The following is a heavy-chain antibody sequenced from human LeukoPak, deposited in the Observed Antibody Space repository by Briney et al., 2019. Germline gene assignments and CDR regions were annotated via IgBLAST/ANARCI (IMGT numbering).Heavy chain of an antibody. CDR1: GFTFSYYW. Sequence: GGSLRLSCAASGFTFSYYWMSWVRQAPGKGLQWVANIRQDGSERYYVDSVKGRFTISRDNAKNSLYLQMNSLRAEDTAMYYCARDLLAAAGDFDYWGQGTPVTVSS. V-gene: IGHV3-7*01. J-gene: IGHJ4*02. CDR2: IRQDGSER. D-gene: IGHD6-13*01. CDR3: ARDLLAAAGDFDY.